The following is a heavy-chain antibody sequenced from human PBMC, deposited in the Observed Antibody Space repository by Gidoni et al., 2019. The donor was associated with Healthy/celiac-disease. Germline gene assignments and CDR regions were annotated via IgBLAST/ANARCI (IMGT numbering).Heavy chain of an antibody. CDR2: IYHSGST. Sequence: QVQLQESGPGLVKPSETLSLTCAVSGYSISSGYYWGWIRQPPGKGLEWIGSIYHSGSTYYNPSLKSRVTISVDTSKNQFSLKLSSVTAADTAVYYCARDTYSSSPDYWGQGTLVTVSS. CDR1: GYSISSGYY. D-gene: IGHD6-6*01. V-gene: IGHV4-38-2*02. CDR3: ARDTYSSSPDY. J-gene: IGHJ4*02.